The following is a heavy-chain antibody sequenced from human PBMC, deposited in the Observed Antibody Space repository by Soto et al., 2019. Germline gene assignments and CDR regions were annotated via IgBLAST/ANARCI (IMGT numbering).Heavy chain of an antibody. CDR1: GFPFSNYW. D-gene: IGHD2-21*01. CDR2: IKPDGSEK. CDR3: ARFRDYFGC. V-gene: IGHV3-7*01. J-gene: IGHJ4*02. Sequence: GGSLRLSCVSSGFPFSNYWMTWVRQAPGKGLEWVANIKPDGSEKNYVDSVEGRFIISRDNVENSLYLQMNDLRAEDTAVYYCARFRDYFGCWGQGTLVTVSS.